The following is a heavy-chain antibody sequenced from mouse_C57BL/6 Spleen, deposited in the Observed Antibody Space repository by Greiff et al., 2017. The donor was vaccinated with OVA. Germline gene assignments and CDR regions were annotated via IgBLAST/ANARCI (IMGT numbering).Heavy chain of an antibody. CDR2: ISDGGSYT. CDR1: GFTFSSYA. V-gene: IGHV5-4*03. Sequence: DVKLVESGGGLVKPGGSLKLSCAASGFTFSSYAMSWVRQTPEKRLEWVATISDGGSYTYYPDNVKGRFTISRDNAKNNLYLQMSHLKSEDTAMCYCARDYYGSSPAWFAYWGQGTLVTVSA. CDR3: ARDYYGSSPAWFAY. J-gene: IGHJ3*01. D-gene: IGHD1-1*01.